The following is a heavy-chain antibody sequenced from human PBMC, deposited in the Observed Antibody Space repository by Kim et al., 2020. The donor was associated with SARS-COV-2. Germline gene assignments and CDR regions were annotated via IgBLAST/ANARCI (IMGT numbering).Heavy chain of an antibody. CDR3: ASPQGGSYMTAFDY. J-gene: IGHJ4*02. D-gene: IGHD1-26*01. Sequence: ADSVKGRFTISRDKSKNTLDLQMNSLGAEATAVYYCASPQGGSYMTAFDYWGQGTLVTVSS. V-gene: IGHV3-30*01.